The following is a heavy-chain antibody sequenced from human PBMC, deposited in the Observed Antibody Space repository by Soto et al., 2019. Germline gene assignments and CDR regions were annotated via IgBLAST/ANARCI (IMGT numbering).Heavy chain of an antibody. Sequence: ASVKISCKASGYTFTSYGISWVRQAPGQGLEWMGWISAYNGNTNYAQKLQGRVTMTTDTSTSTAYMELRSLRSDDTAVYYCARGPVYDILTGGYYYYGMDVWGQGTTVTVSS. CDR3: ARGPVYDILTGGYYYYGMDV. D-gene: IGHD3-9*01. V-gene: IGHV1-18*04. CDR2: ISAYNGNT. J-gene: IGHJ6*02. CDR1: GYTFTSYG.